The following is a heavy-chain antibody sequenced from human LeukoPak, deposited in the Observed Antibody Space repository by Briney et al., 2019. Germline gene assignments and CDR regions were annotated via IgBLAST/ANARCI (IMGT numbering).Heavy chain of an antibody. Sequence: GASVKVSCKASGGTFSSYAISWVRQAPGQGLEWMGRIIPILGIANYAQKFQGRVTITADKSTSTAYMELSSLRSEDTAVYYCARQTTVVTPLVVWGQGTLVTVSS. D-gene: IGHD4-23*01. CDR3: ARQTTVVTPLVV. V-gene: IGHV1-69*04. J-gene: IGHJ4*02. CDR2: IIPILGIA. CDR1: GGTFSSYA.